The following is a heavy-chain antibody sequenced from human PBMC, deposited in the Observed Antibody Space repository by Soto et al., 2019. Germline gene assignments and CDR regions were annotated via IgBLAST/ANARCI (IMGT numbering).Heavy chain of an antibody. CDR2: IHDSGRT. Sequence: SETLSLTCTVSGGSISDYYWSWIRQVPGKGLEWIGYIHDSGRTNYNPSLKSRITMSLDTSSGQFSLTLSSVSAADTAVYYCARAMSCGDHNNNCPSHSGGWGLRHFDHWGQGTLVTVSS. CDR1: GGSISDYY. CDR3: ARAMSCGDHNNNCPSHSGGWGLRHFDH. V-gene: IGHV4-59*01. D-gene: IGHD6-25*01. J-gene: IGHJ4*02.